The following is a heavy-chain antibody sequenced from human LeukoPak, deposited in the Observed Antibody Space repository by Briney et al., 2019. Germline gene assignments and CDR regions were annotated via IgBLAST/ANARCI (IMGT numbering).Heavy chain of an antibody. CDR1: GFTVSDNY. Sequence: GGSLRLSCAASGFTVSDNYMNWVRQAPGKGLEWVSVIYSGGTTYYADSVKGRFTISRDNSKNTLYLQMNSLRAEDTAVYYCARGTRGHSYGRFDCWGQGTLVTVSS. CDR2: IYSGGTT. J-gene: IGHJ4*02. D-gene: IGHD5-18*01. V-gene: IGHV3-53*01. CDR3: ARGTRGHSYGRFDC.